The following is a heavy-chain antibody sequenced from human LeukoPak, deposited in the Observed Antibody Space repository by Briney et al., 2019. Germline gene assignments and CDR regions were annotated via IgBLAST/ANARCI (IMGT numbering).Heavy chain of an antibody. Sequence: SETLSLTCTVSGGSISSYYWSWIRQPPGKGLEWIGYIYYSGSTNYNPSLKSRVTISVDTSKNQFSLKLSSVTVADTAMYYCARATAAAGSFVAINDYWGQGTLVTVSS. D-gene: IGHD6-13*01. CDR2: IYYSGST. V-gene: IGHV4-59*12. CDR3: ARATAAAGSFVAINDY. J-gene: IGHJ4*02. CDR1: GGSISSYY.